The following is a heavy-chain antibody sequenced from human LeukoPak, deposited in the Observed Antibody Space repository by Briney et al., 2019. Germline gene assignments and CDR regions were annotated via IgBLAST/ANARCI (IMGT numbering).Heavy chain of an antibody. D-gene: IGHD3-22*01. CDR3: AREFXGYSDAFDI. V-gene: IGHV4-31*03. J-gene: IGHJ3*02. CDR1: GGSISSGGYY. CDR2: IYYSGGT. Sequence: SQTLSLTCTVSGGSISSGGYYWSWIRQHPGKGLEWIGYIYYSGGTYYNPSLKSRVTISVDTSKNQFSLKLSSVTAADTAVYYCAREFXGYSDAFDIWGQGTMVTVSX.